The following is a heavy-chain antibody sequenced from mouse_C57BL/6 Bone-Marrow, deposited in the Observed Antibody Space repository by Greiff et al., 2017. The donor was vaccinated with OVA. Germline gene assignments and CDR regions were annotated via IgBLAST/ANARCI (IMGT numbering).Heavy chain of an antibody. D-gene: IGHD1-1*01. J-gene: IGHJ2*01. Sequence: QVQLKESGPGLVQPSPCLSITCTVSGFSFTSYGVHWVRQSPGKGLEWLGVIWSGGSTDYNAAFLSRLSISKANSKSQVFFKMNSLQADDTAIYYCARNPITTVVAFDYWGQGTTLAVSS. V-gene: IGHV2-2*01. CDR2: IWSGGST. CDR3: ARNPITTVVAFDY. CDR1: GFSFTSYG.